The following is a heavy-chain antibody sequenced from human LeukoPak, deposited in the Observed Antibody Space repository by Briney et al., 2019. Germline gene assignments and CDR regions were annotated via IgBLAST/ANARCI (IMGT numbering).Heavy chain of an antibody. J-gene: IGHJ4*02. V-gene: IGHV3-20*04. CDR3: ARSSPLWPPDYFDY. CDR1: RFTFSTYA. Sequence: GGSLRLSCAASRFTFSTYAMSWVRQAPGKGLEWVSGINWNGGSTGYADSVKGRFTISRDNAKNSLYLQMNSLRAEDTALYYCARSSPLWPPDYFDYWGQGTLVTVSS. CDR2: INWNGGST. D-gene: IGHD5-18*01.